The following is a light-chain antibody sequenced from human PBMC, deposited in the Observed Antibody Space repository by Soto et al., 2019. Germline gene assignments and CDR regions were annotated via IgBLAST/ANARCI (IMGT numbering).Light chain of an antibody. Sequence: DIQMTQSPSTLSASVGDRVTITCRASQNINFYLAWYQQKPGKAPQILLFDVSRLARGVPSSFSGSGSGTEFTLTISSLQPDDFATYYCQQYNSYSSWTFGLGTKVDIK. CDR2: DVS. J-gene: IGKJ1*01. CDR1: QNINFY. CDR3: QQYNSYSSWT. V-gene: IGKV1-5*01.